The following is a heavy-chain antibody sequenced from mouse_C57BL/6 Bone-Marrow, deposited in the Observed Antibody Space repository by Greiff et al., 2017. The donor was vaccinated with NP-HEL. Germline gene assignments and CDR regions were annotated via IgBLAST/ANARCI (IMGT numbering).Heavy chain of an antibody. V-gene: IGHV5-6*01. J-gene: IGHJ3*01. CDR2: ISSGGSYT. CDR3: ARPGTDWFAY. D-gene: IGHD2-14*01. Sequence: EVQLVESGGDLVKPGGSLKLSCAASGFTFSSYGMSWVRQTPDKRLEWVATISSGGSYTYYPDSVKGRFTISRDNAKTTLYLQMSSLKSEDTAMYYCARPGTDWFAYWGQGTLVTVSA. CDR1: GFTFSSYG.